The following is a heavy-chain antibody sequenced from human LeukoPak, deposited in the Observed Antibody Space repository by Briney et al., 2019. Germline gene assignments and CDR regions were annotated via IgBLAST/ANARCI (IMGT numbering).Heavy chain of an antibody. Sequence: PSETLSLTCAVSGGSIDNYYWNWIRQPPGKALEWIGYIYYSGSTNYNPSLKSRVTISVDTSKNQFSLKLSSVTAADTAVYYCARIAAAGSFYLDYWGQGTLVTVSS. J-gene: IGHJ4*02. V-gene: IGHV4-59*01. CDR2: IYYSGST. D-gene: IGHD6-13*01. CDR1: GGSIDNYY. CDR3: ARIAAAGSFYLDY.